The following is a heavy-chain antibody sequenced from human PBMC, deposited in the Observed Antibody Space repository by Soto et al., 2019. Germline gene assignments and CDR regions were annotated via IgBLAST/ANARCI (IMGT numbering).Heavy chain of an antibody. CDR1: GFTFSSYA. V-gene: IGHV3-30-3*01. CDR2: ISYDGSNK. Sequence: GGSLRLSCAASGFTFSSYAMHWVRQAPGKGLEWVAVISYDGSNKYYADSVKGRFTISRDNSKNTLYLQMNSLRAEDTAVYYCARDYYDSSGSFDDWGQGTLVTVSS. J-gene: IGHJ4*02. D-gene: IGHD3-22*01. CDR3: ARDYYDSSGSFDD.